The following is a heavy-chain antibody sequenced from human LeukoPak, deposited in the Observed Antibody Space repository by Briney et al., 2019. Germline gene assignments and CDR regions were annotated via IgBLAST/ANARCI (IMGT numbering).Heavy chain of an antibody. V-gene: IGHV3-23*01. Sequence: LSGGSLRLSCEASGFTFSGYAMSWVRQAPGKGQEWVSAISGSGGSTYSAASVKGRFTISRDNSKNMLYLQMNSLRAEDTAVYYCAKVPPERLWGQGTLVTVFS. CDR2: ISGSGGST. J-gene: IGHJ4*02. CDR1: GFTFSGYA. D-gene: IGHD6-25*01. CDR3: AKVPPERL.